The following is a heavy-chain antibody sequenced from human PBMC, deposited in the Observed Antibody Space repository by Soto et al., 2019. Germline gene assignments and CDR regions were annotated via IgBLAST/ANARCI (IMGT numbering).Heavy chain of an antibody. CDR2: ISGNSGKT. CDR1: GVGLSTYA. CDR3: ALTRCGRDCYSPFDY. V-gene: IGHV3-23*01. Sequence: EVQLLESGGGFVQPGGSLRLSCTASGVGLSTYAISWVRQAPGKGRVWVSVISGNSGKTDYADSVKGRFSISRDKSENTVYLQMNRLIADDTAVYYCALTRCGRDCYSPFDYWGPGTLVTVSS. J-gene: IGHJ4*02. D-gene: IGHD2-21*02.